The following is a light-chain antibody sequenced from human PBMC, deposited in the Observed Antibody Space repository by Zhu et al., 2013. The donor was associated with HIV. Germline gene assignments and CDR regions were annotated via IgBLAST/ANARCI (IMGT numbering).Light chain of an antibody. J-gene: IGKJ2*01. V-gene: IGKV3-20*01. CDR1: PSASTSY. CDR3: HQYGNSPPT. Sequence: EIVLTQSPGTLSLSPGESATLSCRASPSASTSYFAWYQVKPGQSPRLYIYNSSERATGIPPRFSGSGSGTDFTLTISRLEPEDSAVYYCHQYGNSPPTFGQGTKLQIK. CDR2: NSS.